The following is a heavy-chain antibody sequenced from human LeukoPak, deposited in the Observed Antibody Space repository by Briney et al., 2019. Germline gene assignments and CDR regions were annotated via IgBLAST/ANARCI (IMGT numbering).Heavy chain of an antibody. Sequence: GGSLRLSCAASGFTFSSYAMSWVRQAPGKGLEWVSGISGSGGSTYYADSVKGRFTISRDNAKNTLNLQMISLRAEDTAVYYCARDLGQYYDTSDNWFDPWGEGTLVTVSS. CDR1: GFTFSSYA. V-gene: IGHV3-23*01. J-gene: IGHJ5*02. CDR3: ARDLGQYYDTSDNWFDP. CDR2: ISGSGGST. D-gene: IGHD3-22*01.